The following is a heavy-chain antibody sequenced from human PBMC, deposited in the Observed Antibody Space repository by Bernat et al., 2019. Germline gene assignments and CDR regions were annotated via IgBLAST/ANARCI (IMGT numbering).Heavy chain of an antibody. J-gene: IGHJ5*02. V-gene: IGHV3-33*01. CDR2: ISGDECNK. Sequence: VQLVESGGGVVQPGRSLRLSCGASGFTFNIYGMHWVRQAPGKGLEWVSSISGDECNKNYADSVKGRFTISRDNSKNTLYLQMNILRVEDTAVYYSAIYCGRSDWSGVDAWGQGTMVTVSS. CDR1: GFTFNIYG. D-gene: IGHD2-21*01. CDR3: AIYCGRSDWSGVDA.